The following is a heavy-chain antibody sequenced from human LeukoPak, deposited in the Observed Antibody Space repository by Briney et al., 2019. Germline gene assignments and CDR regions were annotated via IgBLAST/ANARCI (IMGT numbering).Heavy chain of an antibody. CDR2: MNPNSGNT. D-gene: IGHD6-19*01. CDR1: GYTFTSYD. J-gene: IGHJ4*02. V-gene: IGHV1-8*01. CDR3: ARVYGSGWYYDY. Sequence: ASVKVSCKASGYTFTSYDINWVRQATGQGLEWMGWMNPNSGNTGYAQKFQGRVTMARNTSISTAYMELSSLRSEDTAVYYCARVYGSGWYYDYWGQGTLVTVSS.